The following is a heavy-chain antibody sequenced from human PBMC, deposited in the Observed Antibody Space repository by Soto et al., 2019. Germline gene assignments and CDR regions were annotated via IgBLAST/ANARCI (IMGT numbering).Heavy chain of an antibody. J-gene: IGHJ3*02. Sequence: VQLVQSGAEVKKPGSSVKVSCKASGDTFTNYAINWVRQAPGQGLEWMGGFIPIFDAANYAQNFRGRVPITADESTRTAYMERSGLRSEDTAMYSCARKAESYGFDIWGQGTVVTVSS. CDR3: ARKAESYGFDI. D-gene: IGHD3-10*01. CDR2: FIPIFDAA. CDR1: GDTFTNYA. V-gene: IGHV1-69*01.